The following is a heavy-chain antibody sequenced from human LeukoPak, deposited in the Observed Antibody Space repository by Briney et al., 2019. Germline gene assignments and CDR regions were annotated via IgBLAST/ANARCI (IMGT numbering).Heavy chain of an antibody. CDR3: ARDGLTYCGGDCHYFDY. J-gene: IGHJ4*02. V-gene: IGHV3-30-3*01. Sequence: GGSLRLSCAASGFTFSSYAMHWVRQAPGKGLEWVAVISYDGSNKYYADSVKGRFTISRDNSKNTLYLQMNSLRAEDTAVYYCARDGLTYCGGDCHYFDYWGQGTLVTVSS. CDR1: GFTFSSYA. D-gene: IGHD2-21*02. CDR2: ISYDGSNK.